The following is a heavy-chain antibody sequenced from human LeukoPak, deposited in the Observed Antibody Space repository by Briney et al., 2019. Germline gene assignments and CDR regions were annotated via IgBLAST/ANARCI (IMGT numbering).Heavy chain of an antibody. CDR3: ARGSDDSSGYYIPYIDY. J-gene: IGHJ4*02. CDR1: GGSFSVYY. V-gene: IGHV4-34*01. Sequence: SETLSLTCAAYGGSFSVYYWSWIRQPPGKGLEWIGEINHSGSTNYNPSLKSRVTISVDTSKNQFSLKLSSVTAADTAVYYCARGSDDSSGYYIPYIDYWGQGTLVTVSS. D-gene: IGHD3-22*01. CDR2: INHSGST.